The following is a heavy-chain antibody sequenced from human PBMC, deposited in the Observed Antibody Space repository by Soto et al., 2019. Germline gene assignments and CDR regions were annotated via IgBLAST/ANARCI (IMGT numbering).Heavy chain of an antibody. CDR1: GFNFSSYD. J-gene: IGHJ3*02. Sequence: EVQLVESGGGLVQPGGSLRLSCEASGFNFSSYDMHWVRQATGKGLEWVSVIGTAGDTFYTGSVKGRCTISRENGKNSLYLQMNSLRAGDTAVYYCARAGQGASCSGGSCYLGASDIWGQGTMVTVSS. V-gene: IGHV3-13*01. CDR2: IGTAGDT. D-gene: IGHD2-15*01. CDR3: ARAGQGASCSGGSCYLGASDI.